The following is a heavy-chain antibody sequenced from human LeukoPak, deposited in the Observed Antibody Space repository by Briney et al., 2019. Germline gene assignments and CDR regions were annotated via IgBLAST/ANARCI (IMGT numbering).Heavy chain of an antibody. D-gene: IGHD1-26*01. J-gene: IGHJ4*02. CDR3: ARLGGSYYGVDY. V-gene: IGHV3-21*01. CDR2: ISGSGGAT. Sequence: GGSLRLSCAASGFTFNTYGMRWVRQAPGKGLEWVPGISGSGGATYYADSVKGRFTISRDNAKNSLYLQMNSLRAEDTAVYYCARLGGSYYGVDYWGQGTLVTVSS. CDR1: GFTFNTYG.